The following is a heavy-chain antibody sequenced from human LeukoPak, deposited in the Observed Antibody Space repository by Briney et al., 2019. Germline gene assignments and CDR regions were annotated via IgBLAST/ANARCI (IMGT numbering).Heavy chain of an antibody. V-gene: IGHV3-23*01. CDR1: VFTLSSDS. Sequence: SGGSLRLSCAASVFTLSSDSMSWVRQAQWKGLEWVSAISGSGGSTYYADSVKGRFTISRDNSKNTLYLQMNSLRAEDTAVYYCAKRVTSCYVHWGQGTLVTVSS. D-gene: IGHD2-2*01. CDR2: ISGSGGST. CDR3: AKRVTSCYVH. J-gene: IGHJ4*02.